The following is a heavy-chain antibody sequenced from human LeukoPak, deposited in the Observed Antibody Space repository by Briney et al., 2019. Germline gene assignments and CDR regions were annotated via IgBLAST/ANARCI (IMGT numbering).Heavy chain of an antibody. J-gene: IGHJ6*03. CDR2: ISSSSSYI. Sequence: PGGSLRLSCAASGFTFSSYSMNWVRQAPGKGLEWVSSISSSSSYIYYADSVKGRFTISRDNAKNSLYLQMNSLRAEDTAVYYCARGGWSSSWDVGCYMDVWGKGTTVTVSS. CDR3: ARGGWSSSWDVGCYMDV. D-gene: IGHD6-13*01. V-gene: IGHV3-21*01. CDR1: GFTFSSYS.